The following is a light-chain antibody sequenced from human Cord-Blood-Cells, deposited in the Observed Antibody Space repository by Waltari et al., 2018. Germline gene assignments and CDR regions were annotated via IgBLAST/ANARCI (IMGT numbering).Light chain of an antibody. Sequence: EIVLTQSPGTLSLSPGERATLSCRASPSVSSSYLAWYQQKPGKAPRLLIYGASNSATGIPDRFSGSGSETDFTHTIRGLEPEVCAVDYCQQYGGSPMYTFSQGTKLEIK. J-gene: IGKJ2*01. CDR3: QQYGGSPMYT. CDR1: PSVSSSY. V-gene: IGKV3-20*01. CDR2: GAS.